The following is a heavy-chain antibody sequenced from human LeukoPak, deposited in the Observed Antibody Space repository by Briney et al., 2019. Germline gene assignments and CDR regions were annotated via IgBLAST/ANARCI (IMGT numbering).Heavy chain of an antibody. V-gene: IGHV1-8*01. CDR3: ARMYYYDSGNWGNWSDP. CDR1: GYTFTSYD. Sequence: ASVKVSCRASGYTFTSYDINWVRQATGQGLEWMGWINPDSGNTGYPQKFQGRVTMTRNTSISTAYMELSSLRSEDTAVYYCARMYYYDSGNWGNWSDPWGQGTLVTVSS. J-gene: IGHJ5*02. CDR2: INPDSGNT. D-gene: IGHD3-10*01.